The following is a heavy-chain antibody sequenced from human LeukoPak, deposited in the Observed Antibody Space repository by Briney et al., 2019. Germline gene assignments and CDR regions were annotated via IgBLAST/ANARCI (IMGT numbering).Heavy chain of an antibody. D-gene: IGHD2-8*01. Sequence: ASVKVSCKASVYTFTSYDINWVRQATGQGLEWMGWMNPNSGNTGYAQKFQGRVTMTRNTSISTAYMELSSLRSEDTAVYYCARGRFICTNGVCSTSFDPWGQGTLVTVSS. V-gene: IGHV1-8*01. CDR2: MNPNSGNT. J-gene: IGHJ5*02. CDR1: VYTFTSYD. CDR3: ARGRFICTNGVCSTSFDP.